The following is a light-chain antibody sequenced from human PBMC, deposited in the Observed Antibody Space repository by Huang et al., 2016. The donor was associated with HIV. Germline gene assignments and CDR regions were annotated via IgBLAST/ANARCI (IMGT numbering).Light chain of an antibody. CDR2: AAS. J-gene: IGKJ1*01. Sequence: DIQLTQSPSFVSAYVGDRVTIPCRASQDIGSWLAWYQQKPGQAPNLLIYAASISESGVPSRFSASGSGTNFTLIIYSLQPEDSSTYYCQQASGLPWTFGPGTTIEIK. CDR1: QDIGSW. V-gene: IGKV1-12*01. CDR3: QQASGLPWT.